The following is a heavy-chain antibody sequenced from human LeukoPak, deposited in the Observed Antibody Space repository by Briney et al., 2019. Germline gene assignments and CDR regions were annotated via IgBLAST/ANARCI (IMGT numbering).Heavy chain of an antibody. CDR3: TRLISYYYYMDV. J-gene: IGHJ6*03. CDR2: ISSSSSNI. D-gene: IGHD3-10*01. Sequence: GGSLRLSCAASGFTFSSYSMNWVRQAPGKGLEWVTYISSSSSNIYYADSVKGRFTISRDNAKNSLYLQMHRLKSEDTAVYYCTRLISYYYYMDVWGKGTTVTVSS. V-gene: IGHV3-48*01. CDR1: GFTFSSYS.